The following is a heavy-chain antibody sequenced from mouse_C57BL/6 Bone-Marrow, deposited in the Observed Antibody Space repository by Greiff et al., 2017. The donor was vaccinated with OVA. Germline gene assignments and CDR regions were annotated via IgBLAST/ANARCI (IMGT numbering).Heavy chain of an antibody. CDR3: TRGPTTVGGGMDY. Sequence: QVQLKQSGAELVRPGASVTLSCKASGYTFTDYEMHWVKQTPVHGLEWIGAIDPETGGTDYNQKFKGKAILTADKSSSTAYMEIRSLTSEDSAVYYCTRGPTTVGGGMDYWGQGTSVTVSS. CDR1: GYTFTDYE. CDR2: IDPETGGT. V-gene: IGHV1-15*01. J-gene: IGHJ4*01. D-gene: IGHD1-1*01.